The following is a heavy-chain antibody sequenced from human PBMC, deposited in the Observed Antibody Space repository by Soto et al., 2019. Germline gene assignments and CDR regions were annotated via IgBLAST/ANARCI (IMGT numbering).Heavy chain of an antibody. D-gene: IGHD1-1*01. CDR2: ISSSTI. V-gene: IGHV3-48*02. Sequence: EGPLVESGGGLVQPGGSLRLSCAASGFTFSDYSMNWVRQAPGKGLEWVSYISSSTILYANSVKGRFTVSRDNAKNSLYLQINSLRDEDTAAYYCARDYDWTFDIWGQGTMVTVSS. CDR3: ARDYDWTFDI. J-gene: IGHJ3*02. CDR1: GFTFSDYS.